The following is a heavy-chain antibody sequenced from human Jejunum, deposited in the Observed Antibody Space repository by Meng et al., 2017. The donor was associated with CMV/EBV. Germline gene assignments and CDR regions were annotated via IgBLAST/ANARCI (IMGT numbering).Heavy chain of an antibody. V-gene: IGHV4-39*07. D-gene: IGHD3-3*01. Sequence: SGGSIRSSSYYWGWIRQPPGKGLEWIGSIYYSGSTYYNPSLKSRVTISVDTSKNQFSLKLSSVTAADTAVYYCARASIYYCHVDVWGPGTTVTVSS. CDR2: IYYSGST. J-gene: IGHJ6*02. CDR3: ARASIYYCHVDV. CDR1: GGSIRSSSYY.